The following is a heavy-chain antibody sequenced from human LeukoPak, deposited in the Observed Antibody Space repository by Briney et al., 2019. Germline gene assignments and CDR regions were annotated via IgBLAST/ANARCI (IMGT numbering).Heavy chain of an antibody. J-gene: IGHJ6*02. V-gene: IGHV1-69*13. Sequence: SVKVSCKASGGTFSSYAISWVRQAPGQGLEWMGGIIPIFGTANYAQKFQGRVTITADESTSTAYMELSSLRSEDTAVYYCAEMATGPSLGHFFYGVDVWGQGTTVTVSS. CDR3: AEMATGPSLGHFFYGVDV. CDR1: GGTFSSYA. D-gene: IGHD5-24*01. CDR2: IIPIFGTA.